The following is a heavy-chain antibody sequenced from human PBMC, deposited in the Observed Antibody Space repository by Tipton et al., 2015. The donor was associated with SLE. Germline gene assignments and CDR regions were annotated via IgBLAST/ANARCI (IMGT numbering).Heavy chain of an antibody. CDR1: GGSFSGYY. Sequence: TLSLTCAVYGGSFSGYYWSWIRQPPGKGLEWIGEINHSGSTNYNPSLKSRVTISVDTSKNKFSLKLSSVTAADTAVYYCARGGLGIIDYWGQGALVTVSS. V-gene: IGHV4-34*01. CDR3: ARGGLGIIDY. D-gene: IGHD7-27*01. CDR2: INHSGST. J-gene: IGHJ4*02.